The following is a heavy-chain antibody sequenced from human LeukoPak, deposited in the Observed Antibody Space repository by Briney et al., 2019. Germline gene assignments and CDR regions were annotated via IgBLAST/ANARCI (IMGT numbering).Heavy chain of an antibody. CDR2: ISAYNGNT. CDR3: ARIYGSGILDVAESDY. V-gene: IGHV1-18*01. J-gene: IGHJ4*02. Sequence: GASVKVSCKASGYTFTSYGISWVRQAPGQGLEWMGWISAYNGNTNYAQKLQGRVTMTTDTSTSTAYMELRSLRSDDTAVYYCARIYGSGILDVAESDYWGQGTLVTVSS. D-gene: IGHD3-10*01. CDR1: GYTFTSYG.